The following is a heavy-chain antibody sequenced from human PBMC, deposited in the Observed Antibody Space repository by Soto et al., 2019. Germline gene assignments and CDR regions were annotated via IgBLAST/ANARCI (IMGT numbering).Heavy chain of an antibody. CDR1: GYTFTSDG. CDR2: ISVYNGNT. D-gene: IGHD1-26*01. V-gene: IGHV1-18*01. CDR3: ARVVGALGHWFDP. J-gene: IGHJ5*02. Sequence: QVQLVQSGAEVKKPGASVKVSCKASGYTFTSDGISWVRQAAGEGLELMWRISVYNGNTNYAEKLQGRVTMTTDTSTSTAYMELRSLRSADTAVYYCARVVGALGHWFDPWGQGTLVTVSS.